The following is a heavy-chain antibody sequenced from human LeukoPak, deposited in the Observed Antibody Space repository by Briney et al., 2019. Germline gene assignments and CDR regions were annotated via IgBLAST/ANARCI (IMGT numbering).Heavy chain of an antibody. CDR3: AKDGTYYDFWSGYYKYYYYYYYMDV. D-gene: IGHD3-3*01. Sequence: GGSLRLSCAASGFTFSSYGMHWVRQAPGKGLEWVAVIWYDGSNKYYADSVKGRFTISRDNSKNTLYLQMNSLRAEDTAVYYCAKDGTYYDFWSGYYKYYYYYYYMDVWGNGTTVTVSS. V-gene: IGHV3-33*06. CDR1: GFTFSSYG. J-gene: IGHJ6*03. CDR2: IWYDGSNK.